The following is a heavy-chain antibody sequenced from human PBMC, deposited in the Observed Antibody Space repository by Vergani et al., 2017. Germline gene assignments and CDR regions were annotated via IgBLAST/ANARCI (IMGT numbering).Heavy chain of an antibody. CDR2: INAGNGNT. V-gene: IGHV1-3*01. CDR1: GYTFTSYA. D-gene: IGHD1-26*01. CDR3: ARDEGIVGATPDENWFDP. J-gene: IGHJ5*02. Sequence: QVQLVQSGAEVKKPGASAKVSCKASGYTFTSYAMHWVRQAPGQRLEWMGWINAGNGNTKYSQKFQGRVTITRDTSASTAYMELSSLRSEDTAVYYCARDEGIVGATPDENWFDPWGQGTLVTVSS.